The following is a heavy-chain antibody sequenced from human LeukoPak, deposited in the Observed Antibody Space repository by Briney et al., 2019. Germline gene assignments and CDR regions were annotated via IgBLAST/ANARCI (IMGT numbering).Heavy chain of an antibody. J-gene: IGHJ5*02. Sequence: KSSETLSLTCTVSGGSISSSTYYWGWIRQPPGRGLEWIGSIYYSGSTYYNPSLRSRVTISVDTSKNQFSLKLSSVTAADTAVYYCARHLGISPNWFDPWGQGTLVTVSS. CDR1: GGSISSSTYY. V-gene: IGHV4-39*01. CDR2: IYYSGST. CDR3: ARHLGISPNWFDP. D-gene: IGHD3-16*01.